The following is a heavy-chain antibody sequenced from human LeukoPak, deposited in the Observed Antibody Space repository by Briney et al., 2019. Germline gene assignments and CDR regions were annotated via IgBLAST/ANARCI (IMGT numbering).Heavy chain of an antibody. CDR2: ISDGGVT. D-gene: IGHD1-26*01. J-gene: IGHJ4*02. CDR3: ARHGGTLDYFDY. CDR1: GVSISTYY. V-gene: IGHV4-59*08. Sequence: SETLSLTCSVSGVSISTYYWSWIRQPPGKGLEWIGYISDGGVTSYNPSLKGCVTISVDSPKNRFSLRLTSLTAVDTALYYCARHGGTLDYFDYWGPGSLVTVSS.